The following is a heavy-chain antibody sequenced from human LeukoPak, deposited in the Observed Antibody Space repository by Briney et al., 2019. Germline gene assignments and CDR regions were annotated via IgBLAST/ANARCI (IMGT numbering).Heavy chain of an antibody. Sequence: SETLSLTCTVLGGSISSYYWSWIREPPGKGLEGVGYFYYSWCTIYNPLLKSRVNITVHTYKNHFSLKVSSVTAADPAVFYCAAAGADEFQHQDAFDIRGQGTKVTVPS. CDR2: FYYSWCT. V-gene: IGHV4-59*12. CDR3: AAAGADEFQHQDAFDI. CDR1: GGSISSYY. D-gene: IGHD6-13*01. J-gene: IGHJ3*02.